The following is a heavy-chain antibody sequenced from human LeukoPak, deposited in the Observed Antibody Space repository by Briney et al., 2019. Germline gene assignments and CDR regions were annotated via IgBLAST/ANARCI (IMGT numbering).Heavy chain of an antibody. CDR2: IYYSGST. J-gene: IGHJ5*02. D-gene: IGHD6-13*01. Sequence: PSETLSLTCTVSGLSISSSSYYWGWIRQPPGKGLEWNGTIYYSGSTYYNPSLTSRVTISVDTSKNQFSLTLNSVTAAATALYYCARPLSSSRWYSWFDPWGQGTLVTVSS. CDR1: GLSISSSSYY. CDR3: ARPLSSSRWYSWFDP. V-gene: IGHV4-39*07.